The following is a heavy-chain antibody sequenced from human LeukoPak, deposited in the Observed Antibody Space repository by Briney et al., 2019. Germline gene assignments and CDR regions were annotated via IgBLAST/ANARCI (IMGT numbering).Heavy chain of an antibody. D-gene: IGHD3-16*01. V-gene: IGHV4-30-4*01. CDR3: ARGPNYVWGSCQYFDY. J-gene: IGHJ4*02. CDR1: GGSISSGDYY. CDR2: IYYSGST. Sequence: PSETLSLTCTVFGGSISSGDYYWSWIRQPPGKGLEWIGYIYYSGSTSYNPSLKNRVIILVDMSKNQFSLKLSSVTAADTAVYCCARGPNYVWGSCQYFDYWGQGTLVTVSS.